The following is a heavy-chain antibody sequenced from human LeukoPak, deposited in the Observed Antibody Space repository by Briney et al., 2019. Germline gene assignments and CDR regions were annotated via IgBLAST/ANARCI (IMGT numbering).Heavy chain of an antibody. CDR3: ARGRPRDGYRRGWGYY. CDR2: INHSGST. Sequence: KPSETLSLTCAVYGGSFSGYYWSWIRQPPGKGLEWIGEINHSGSTNYNPSLKSRVTISVDTSKNQFSLKLSSVTAADTAGYYCARGRPRDGYRRGWGYYWGQGTLVTVSS. V-gene: IGHV4-34*01. D-gene: IGHD5-24*01. J-gene: IGHJ4*02. CDR1: GGSFSGYY.